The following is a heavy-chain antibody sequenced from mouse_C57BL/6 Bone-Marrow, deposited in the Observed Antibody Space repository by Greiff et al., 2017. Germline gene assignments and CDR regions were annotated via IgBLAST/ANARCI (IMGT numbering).Heavy chain of an antibody. J-gene: IGHJ1*03. CDR3: ARRNYGSSSYWYFDV. V-gene: IGHV5-17*01. Sequence: EVMLVESGGGLVKPGGSLKLSCAASGFTFSDYGMHWVRQAPEKGLEWVAYLSSGSSTIYYADTVKGRFTISRDNAKNTLFLQMTSLRSEDTAMYYCARRNYGSSSYWYFDVWGTGTTVTVSS. D-gene: IGHD1-1*01. CDR2: LSSGSSTI. CDR1: GFTFSDYG.